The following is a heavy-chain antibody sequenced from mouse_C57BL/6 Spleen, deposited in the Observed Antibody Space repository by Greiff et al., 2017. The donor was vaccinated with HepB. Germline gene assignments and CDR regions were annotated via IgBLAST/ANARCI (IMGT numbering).Heavy chain of an antibody. CDR3: ARNYGRSYGYFEV. J-gene: IGHJ1*03. CDR1: GYTFTRYW. CDR2: LHPNSGST. V-gene: IGHV1-64*01. D-gene: IGHD1-1*01. Sequence: VQLQQPGAELVKPGASVTLSCKASGYTFTRYWMHWVKPRPGQGLEWIGILHPNSGSTTYNEKFKSKATLTVDKSSSTAYMRLSSLTSEDSAVYYCARNYGRSYGYFEVWGTGTTVTVSS.